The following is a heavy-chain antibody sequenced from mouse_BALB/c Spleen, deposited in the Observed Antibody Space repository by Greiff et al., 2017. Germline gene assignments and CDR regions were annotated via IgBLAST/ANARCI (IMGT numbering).Heavy chain of an antibody. V-gene: IGHV3-2*02. CDR1: GYSFTSYYV. CDR2: ISYSGST. Sequence: EVKLMESGPGLVKPSQSLSLTCTVTGYSFTSYYVWNWIRQFPGNKLEWMGYISYSGSTSYNPSLKSRISINRDTTKNQFFLQLNSVTTEDTATYYCARRGYGNYWFAYWGQGTLVTVSA. J-gene: IGHJ3*01. CDR3: ARRGYGNYWFAY. D-gene: IGHD2-1*01.